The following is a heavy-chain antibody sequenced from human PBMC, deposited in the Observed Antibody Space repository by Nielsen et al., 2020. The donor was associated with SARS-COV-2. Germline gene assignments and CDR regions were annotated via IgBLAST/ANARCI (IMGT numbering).Heavy chain of an antibody. CDR1: GGTFSSYA. CDR2: MIHIFGTG. CDR3: SRDHSYGGNSLYYYYGMDV. Sequence: SVKVSCKASGGTFSSYAISWVRQAAGKGVEWMGGMIHIFGTGKYEQKLQGRVTITADESTSTAYMELSSLRSYDTAVYYCSRDHSYGGNSLYYYYGMDVWGQGTTVTVSS. V-gene: IGHV1-69*13. D-gene: IGHD4-23*01. J-gene: IGHJ6*02.